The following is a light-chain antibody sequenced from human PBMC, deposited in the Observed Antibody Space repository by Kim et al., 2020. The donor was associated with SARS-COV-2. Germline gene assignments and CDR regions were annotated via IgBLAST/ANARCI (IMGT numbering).Light chain of an antibody. Sequence: SYELTQPPSVSVSPGQTASITCSGDKLGDKYACWYQQKPGQSPVLVIYQDKKRPSGIPERFSGSNSGHTATLTISGTQAMDEADYYCQAWDSSSAVFGRG. CDR1: KLGDKY. V-gene: IGLV3-1*01. CDR2: QDK. J-gene: IGLJ3*02. CDR3: QAWDSSSAV.